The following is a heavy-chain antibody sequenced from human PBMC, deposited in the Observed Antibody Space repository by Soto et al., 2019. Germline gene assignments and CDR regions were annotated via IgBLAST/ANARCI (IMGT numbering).Heavy chain of an antibody. V-gene: IGHV1-69*01. CDR3: ARAYASNKYWFDP. CDR2: IIPIFGAA. CDR1: GGTFSSYI. Sequence: QVQLVQSGAEVKKPGSSVKVSCKASGGTFSSYIITWVRQAPGQGLEWMGGIIPIFGAATYAQKFQDRVTITADESTTTAYMELSSLGSEDTAVYFCARAYASNKYWFDPWGQGTLVTVAS. D-gene: IGHD2-2*01. J-gene: IGHJ5*02.